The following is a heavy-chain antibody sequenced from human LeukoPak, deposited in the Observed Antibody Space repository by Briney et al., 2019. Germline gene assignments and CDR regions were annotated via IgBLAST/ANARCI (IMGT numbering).Heavy chain of an antibody. CDR3: ARVGARMVRGHHAFDI. D-gene: IGHD3-10*01. CDR2: ISWNSGSI. V-gene: IGHV3-9*01. CDR1: GFTFDDYA. Sequence: GGSLRLSCAASGFTFDDYAMHWVRQAPGKGLEWVSGISWNSGSIGYADSVKGRFTISRDNAKNSLYLQMNSLRAEDTALYYRARVGARMVRGHHAFDIWGQGTMVTVSS. J-gene: IGHJ3*02.